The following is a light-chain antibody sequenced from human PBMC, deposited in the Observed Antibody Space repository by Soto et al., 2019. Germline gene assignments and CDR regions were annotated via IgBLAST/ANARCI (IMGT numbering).Light chain of an antibody. CDR1: SSDVGRYNL. CDR3: FSYADSSTLV. V-gene: IGLV2-23*01. CDR2: EGS. J-gene: IGLJ2*01. Sequence: QSALTQPASVSGSPGQSITISCTGTSSDVGRYNLVSWYQQHPGKAPKLMIYEGSKRPSGVSNRFSGSKSGNTASLTISVHQAEDEADYYCFSYADSSTLVFGGGTKLTVL.